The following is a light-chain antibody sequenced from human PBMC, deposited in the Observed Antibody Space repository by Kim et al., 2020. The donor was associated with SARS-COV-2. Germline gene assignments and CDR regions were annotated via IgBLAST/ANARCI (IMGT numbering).Light chain of an antibody. V-gene: IGKV1-8*01. J-gene: IGKJ1*01. CDR3: QQYYSYRRT. CDR1: QGISSY. Sequence: AIRMTQSPSSFSASTGDRVTITCRASQGISSYLAWYQQTPGKAPKLLIYAASTLQSGVPSRFSGSGSGTDLTLTISCLQSEDFAFYYCQQYYSYRRTFGQGTKVDIK. CDR2: AAS.